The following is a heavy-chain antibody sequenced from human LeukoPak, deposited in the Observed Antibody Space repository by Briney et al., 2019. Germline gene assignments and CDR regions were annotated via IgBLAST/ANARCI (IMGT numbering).Heavy chain of an antibody. CDR3: ARMPACSRNTIATGDAFVV. J-gene: IGHJ3*01. Sequence: SETLSLTCNASGGAMYNYYWSWIRQRPGRGLEWVGYIYYNGRTYYSPSLRSRMTISVDTSNNFFSLTLDSVTVADTAIYFCARMPACSRNTIATGDAFVVCGDRTMVVISS. D-gene: IGHD2-2*01. CDR1: GGAMYNYY. CDR2: IYYNGRT. V-gene: IGHV4-59*06.